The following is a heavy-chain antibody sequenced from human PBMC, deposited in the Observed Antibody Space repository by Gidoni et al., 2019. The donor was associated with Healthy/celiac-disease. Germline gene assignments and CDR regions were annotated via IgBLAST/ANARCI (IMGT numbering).Heavy chain of an antibody. V-gene: IGHV3-30*18. J-gene: IGHJ3*02. D-gene: IGHD6-13*01. CDR3: AKEGGYDAFDI. CDR1: GFTFSSSG. CDR2: ISYDGSNK. Sequence: QVQLVESGGGVVPPGRSLILSCAASGFTFSSSGMHWVRQAPGKGLEWVAVISYDGSNKYYADSVKGRFTISRDNSKNTLYLQMNSLRAEDTAVYYCAKEGGYDAFDIWGQGTMVTVSS.